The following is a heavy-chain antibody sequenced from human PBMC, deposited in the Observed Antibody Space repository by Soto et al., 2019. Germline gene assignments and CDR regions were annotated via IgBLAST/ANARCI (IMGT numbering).Heavy chain of an antibody. Sequence: QVQLVQSGAEVKKPGSSVKVSCKTSGVSFNNNGIGWVRQAPGHGLEWMGGVSPPFRTSNYARKFQGRISITADGSTGTVNMELSSLPSEDTAQYYCARVLYYGSGSYSPYGMDVWGQGTTVTVSS. J-gene: IGHJ6*02. D-gene: IGHD3-10*01. CDR1: GVSFNNNG. V-gene: IGHV1-69*01. CDR3: ARVLYYGSGSYSPYGMDV. CDR2: VSPPFRTS.